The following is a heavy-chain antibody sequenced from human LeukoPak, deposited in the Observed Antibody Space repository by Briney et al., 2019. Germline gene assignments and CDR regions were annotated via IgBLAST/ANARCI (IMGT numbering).Heavy chain of an antibody. CDR1: GFTFSTNA. CDR2: IKSKTDGGTT. CDR3: TTDWGYFDY. Sequence: GGSLRLSCAASGFTFSTNALYWVRQAPGKGLEWIGRIKSKTDGGTTDYAAPVKGRFTISRDDSKNTLYLQMNSLKTEDTAVYYCTTDWGYFDYWGQGTLVTVSS. J-gene: IGHJ4*02. D-gene: IGHD3-16*01. V-gene: IGHV3-15*01.